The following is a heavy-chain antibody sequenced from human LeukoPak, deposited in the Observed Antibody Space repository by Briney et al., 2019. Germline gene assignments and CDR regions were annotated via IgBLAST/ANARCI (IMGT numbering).Heavy chain of an antibody. CDR1: GFTFSSYA. V-gene: IGHV3-48*03. D-gene: IGHD1-7*01. CDR3: ARANSELPFDY. J-gene: IGHJ4*02. CDR2: ISSSGSTI. Sequence: QSGGSLRLSCAASGFTFSSYAMNWVRQAPGKGLEWVSYISSSGSTIYYADSVKGRFTISRDNAKNSLYLQMNSLRAEDTAVYYCARANSELPFDYWGQGTLVTVSS.